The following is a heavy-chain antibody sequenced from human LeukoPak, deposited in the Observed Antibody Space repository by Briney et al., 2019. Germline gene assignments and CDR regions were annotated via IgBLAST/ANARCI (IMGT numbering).Heavy chain of an antibody. J-gene: IGHJ3*02. Sequence: ASVKVSYKASGYTFTGYYMHWVRQAPGQGLEWMGWINPNSGGTNYAQKFQGRVTMTRDTSISTAYMELSRLRSDDTAVYYCARGLPYDSSGYYYVWAFDIWGQGTMVTVSS. D-gene: IGHD3-22*01. CDR1: GYTFTGYY. CDR3: ARGLPYDSSGYYYVWAFDI. CDR2: INPNSGGT. V-gene: IGHV1-2*02.